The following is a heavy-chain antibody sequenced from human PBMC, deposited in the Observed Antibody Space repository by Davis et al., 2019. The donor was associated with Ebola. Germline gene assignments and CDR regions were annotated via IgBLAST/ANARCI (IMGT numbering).Heavy chain of an antibody. V-gene: IGHV1-3*01. CDR2: INAGNGNT. CDR1: GYTFTSYG. Sequence: ASVKVSCKASGYTFTSYGISWVRQAPGQGLEWMGWINAGNGNTKYSQKFQGRVTITRDTSASTAYMELSSLRSEDTAVYYCARDGRYNWNYGWFDPWGQGTLVTVSS. D-gene: IGHD1-7*01. CDR3: ARDGRYNWNYGWFDP. J-gene: IGHJ5*02.